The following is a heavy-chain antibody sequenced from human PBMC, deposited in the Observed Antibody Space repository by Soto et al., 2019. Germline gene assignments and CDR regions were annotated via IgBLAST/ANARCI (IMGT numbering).Heavy chain of an antibody. D-gene: IGHD1-20*01. V-gene: IGHV3-30*18. J-gene: IGHJ4*02. Sequence: PGWSLRLSCAASGFTFSSYGMHWVRQAPGKGLEWVAVISYDGSNKYYADSVKGRFTISRDNSKNTLYLQMNSLRAEDTAVYYCAKDTIYNWNDPRYFDYWGQGTLVTVSS. CDR3: AKDTIYNWNDPRYFDY. CDR1: GFTFSSYG. CDR2: ISYDGSNK.